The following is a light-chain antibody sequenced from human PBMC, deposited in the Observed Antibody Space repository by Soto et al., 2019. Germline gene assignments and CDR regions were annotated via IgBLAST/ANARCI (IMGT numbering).Light chain of an antibody. CDR3: QQYNNWPYT. CDR2: GAS. J-gene: IGKJ2*01. CDR1: QSVSSN. Sequence: EIVMTQSPATLSVSPGERATLSCRASQSVSSNLGWYKQKPGQAPRLLIYGASTRATGIPARFSGSGSETEFTLTISSLQSEDFAVYYCQQYNNWPYTFGQGTKLEIK. V-gene: IGKV3-15*01.